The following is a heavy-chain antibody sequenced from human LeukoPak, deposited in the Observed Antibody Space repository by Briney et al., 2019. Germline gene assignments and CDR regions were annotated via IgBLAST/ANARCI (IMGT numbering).Heavy chain of an antibody. CDR1: GYSFTSYW. CDR3: ASAVAVAGSRGGFDY. J-gene: IGHJ4*02. V-gene: IGHV5-51*01. Sequence: GESLKTSCKGSGYSFTSYWIGWVRQMPGKGLEWMGIIYPGDSDTRYSPSFQGQVTISADKSISTAYLQWSSLKASDTAMYYCASAVAVAGSRGGFDYWGQGTLVTVSS. CDR2: IYPGDSDT. D-gene: IGHD6-19*01.